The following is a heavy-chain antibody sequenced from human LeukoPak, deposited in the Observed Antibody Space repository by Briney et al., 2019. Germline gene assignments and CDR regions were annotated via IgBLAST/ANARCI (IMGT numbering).Heavy chain of an antibody. CDR1: GGSIIDNNYY. V-gene: IGHV4-39*01. Sequence: SETLSLTCSVSGGSIIDNNYYWAWIRQRPGKGLEWIASVYHSGSTYYSPSLKSRVTISVDTSKNHFSLRLNSVTAADTAVYYCARHNYYNFWGSFNWFDSWGQGTLVTVSS. CDR2: VYHSGST. J-gene: IGHJ5*01. CDR3: ARHNYYNFWGSFNWFDS. D-gene: IGHD3-3*01.